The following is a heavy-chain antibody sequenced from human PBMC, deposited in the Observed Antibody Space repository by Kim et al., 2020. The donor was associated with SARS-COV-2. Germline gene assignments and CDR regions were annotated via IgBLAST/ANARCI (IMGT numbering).Heavy chain of an antibody. CDR2: SQ. J-gene: IGHJ4*02. Sequence: SQSYAATGKGQFTIYRNNSKNTLYLQMNSLGAEETAVYYCARDALLRGNQDWGQGTLVTVSS. CDR3: ARDALLRGNQD. V-gene: IGHV3-53*01. D-gene: IGHD3-16*01.